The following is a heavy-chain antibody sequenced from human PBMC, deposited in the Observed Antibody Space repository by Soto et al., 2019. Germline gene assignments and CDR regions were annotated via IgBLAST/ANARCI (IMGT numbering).Heavy chain of an antibody. CDR3: AMHNSTSGDDVGFDL. V-gene: IGHV3-30-3*01. CDR2: ISYEGSNK. D-gene: IGHD2-2*01. CDR1: GFTFSSYG. J-gene: IGHJ1*01. Sequence: GGSLRPSCAASGFTFSSYGRPWVRQAPGKGRDWVAVISYEGSNKHYADSVKGRFPISRANSKNTRYLQMNSLKAENPAGYYCAMHNSTSGDDVGFDLWGQGTMVTVSS.